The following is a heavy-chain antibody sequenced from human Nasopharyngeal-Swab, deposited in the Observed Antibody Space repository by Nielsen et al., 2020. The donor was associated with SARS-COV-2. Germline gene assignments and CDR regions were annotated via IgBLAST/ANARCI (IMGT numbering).Heavy chain of an antibody. CDR2: IHYSWTT. CDR1: CGSLNSNKYY. Sequence: SETLSLTCTVSCGSLNSNKYYWGWHRLPPEKGLDRNGSIHYSWTTYYNPSLKSRVTISLDTSKNQFSLKLNSLTAADTAVYFCASAIKIFGAVVGSFDPWGQGTLVTVSS. CDR3: ASAIKIFGAVVGSFDP. J-gene: IGHJ5*02. V-gene: IGHV4-39*07. D-gene: IGHD3-3*01.